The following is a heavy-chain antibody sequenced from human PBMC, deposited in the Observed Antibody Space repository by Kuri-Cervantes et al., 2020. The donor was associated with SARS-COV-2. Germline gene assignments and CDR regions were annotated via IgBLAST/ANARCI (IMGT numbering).Heavy chain of an antibody. CDR3: AKLGSRRHYED. J-gene: IGHJ4*02. D-gene: IGHD4-17*01. CDR2: IYSGGST. CDR1: GSTVSSNY. V-gene: IGHV3-53*01. Sequence: GGSLRPACVVSGSTVSSNYTSWDRQAQGKGLEWVSVIYSGGSTYYADSVKGRFTISRDNSKNTLYLQMNSLRAEDTAVYYCAKLGSRRHYEDWGQGTLVTVSS.